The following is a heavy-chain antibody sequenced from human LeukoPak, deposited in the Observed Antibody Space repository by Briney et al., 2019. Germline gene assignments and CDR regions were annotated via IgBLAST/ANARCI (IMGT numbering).Heavy chain of an antibody. J-gene: IGHJ3*02. D-gene: IGHD4-17*01. V-gene: IGHV3-33*01. CDR3: ARDSGYGDYSGAFDI. Sequence: PGGSLRLSCTASGFTFSSHGMHWVRQAPGKGLEWVAVIWYDGSERYHADSVKGRFTISRDNSKNTLYLQMNSLRAEDTAVYYCARDSGYGDYSGAFDIWGQGTMVTVP. CDR1: GFTFSSHG. CDR2: IWYDGSER.